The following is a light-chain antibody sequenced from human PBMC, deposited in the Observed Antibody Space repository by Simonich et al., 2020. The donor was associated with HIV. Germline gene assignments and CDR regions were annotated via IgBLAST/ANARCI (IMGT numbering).Light chain of an antibody. CDR3: VLYMGSGISV. CDR1: SGSVSTSYN. Sequence: QTVVTQEPSFSVSPGGTVTLTCGLRSGSVSTSYNPSWYQQTPGQAPRTLIYSTNPRSSGGPDRFSGSILGNNAALTITGAQADDESHYYCVLYMGSGISVFGGGTKLTVL. CDR2: STN. V-gene: IGLV8-61*01. J-gene: IGLJ3*02.